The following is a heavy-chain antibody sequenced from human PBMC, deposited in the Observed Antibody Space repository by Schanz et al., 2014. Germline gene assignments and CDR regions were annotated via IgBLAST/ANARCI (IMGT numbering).Heavy chain of an antibody. CDR3: ARDSGSHSLVDD. D-gene: IGHD1-26*01. V-gene: IGHV3-48*01. Sequence: EVQLVESGGGLVQPGGSLRLSCAASAFIFRSYSMHWVRQAPGKGLEWVSYISRSSSTIYYADSVRGRFTISRDNAKNSLYLQMNSLRAEDKAVYYCARDSGSHSLVDDWGQGTLVTVSS. CDR1: AFIFRSYS. CDR2: ISRSSSTI. J-gene: IGHJ4*02.